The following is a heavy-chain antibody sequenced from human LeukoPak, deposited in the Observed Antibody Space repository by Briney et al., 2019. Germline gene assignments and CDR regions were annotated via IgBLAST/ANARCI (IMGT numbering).Heavy chain of an antibody. CDR2: INPNSGGT. CDR1: GYTFTGYY. J-gene: IGHJ5*02. D-gene: IGHD2-15*01. CDR3: ARGYCSGGSCPSWFDP. V-gene: IGHV1-2*02. Sequence: GASVKVSCKASGYTFTGYYMHWVRQAPGQGLEWMGWINPNSGGTNYAQKFQGRVTMTRDTSISTAYMELSRLRSDDTAVYYCARGYCSGGSCPSWFDPWGQGTLVTVSS.